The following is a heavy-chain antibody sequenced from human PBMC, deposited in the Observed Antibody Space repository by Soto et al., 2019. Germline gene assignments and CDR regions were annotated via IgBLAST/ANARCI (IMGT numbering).Heavy chain of an antibody. Sequence: QVQLQESGPGLVKPSETLSLTCTVSGGSISSYYWSWIRQPPGTGLEWIGYIYYSGSTNYNPSLKGRVTISVDTSKYQLSLKLSSVTAADTAVYYCARAYGDYVFDYWGQGTLVTVSS. CDR1: GGSISSYY. CDR3: ARAYGDYVFDY. D-gene: IGHD4-17*01. CDR2: IYYSGST. J-gene: IGHJ4*02. V-gene: IGHV4-59*01.